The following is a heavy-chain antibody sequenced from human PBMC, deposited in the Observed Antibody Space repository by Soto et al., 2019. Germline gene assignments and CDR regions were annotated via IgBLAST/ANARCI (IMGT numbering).Heavy chain of an antibody. CDR2: IIPIFGTA. Sequence: GASVKVSCKASGGTFSSYAISWVRQAPGQGLEWMGGIIPIFGTANYAQKFQGRVTITADESTSTAYMELSSLRSEDTAVYYCAREQHYYDSSGYDYWGQGTLVTVSS. D-gene: IGHD3-22*01. J-gene: IGHJ4*02. CDR3: AREQHYYDSSGYDY. CDR1: GGTFSSYA. V-gene: IGHV1-69*13.